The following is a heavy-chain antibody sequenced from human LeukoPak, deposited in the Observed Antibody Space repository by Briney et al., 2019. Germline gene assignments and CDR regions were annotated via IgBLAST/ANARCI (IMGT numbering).Heavy chain of an antibody. J-gene: IGHJ6*02. CDR1: GYTVTVYY. V-gene: IGHV1-2*02. D-gene: IGHD3-22*01. CDR2: INPNSGGT. Sequence: ASVKVSCMASGYTVTVYYMHWVRQAPEEGREWMGWINPNSGGTKYAQKFEDRVTMTRDTSISTAYMELSRLRSDDTAVYYCAREVTMIVAVITTSPYYGMDVWGQGTTVTVSS. CDR3: AREVTMIVAVITTSPYYGMDV.